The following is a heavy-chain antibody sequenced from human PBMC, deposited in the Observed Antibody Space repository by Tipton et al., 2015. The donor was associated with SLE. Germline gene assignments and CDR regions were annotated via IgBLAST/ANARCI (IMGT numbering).Heavy chain of an antibody. CDR3: AREGSGHIVARGNAFDI. D-gene: IGHD2-21*01. CDR1: GYSISSGYY. J-gene: IGHJ3*02. CDR2: IYYSGST. V-gene: IGHV4-31*11. Sequence: TLSLTCAVSGYSISSGYYWSWIRQPAGKGLEWIGYIYYSGSTYYNPSLKSRVTISVDTSKNQFSLKLSSVTAADTAVYYCAREGSGHIVARGNAFDIWGQGTMVTVSS.